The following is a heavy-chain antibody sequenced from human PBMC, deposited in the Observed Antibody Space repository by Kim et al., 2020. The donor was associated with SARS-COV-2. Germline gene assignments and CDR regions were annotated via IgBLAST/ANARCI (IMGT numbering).Heavy chain of an antibody. CDR2: STI. D-gene: IGHD3-16*01. V-gene: IGHV3-11*01. J-gene: IGHJ6*02. Sequence: STIYYAGSVKGRFTISRDNAKNSLYLQMNSLRAEDTAVYYCAREGEGMDVWGQGTTVTVSS. CDR3: AREGEGMDV.